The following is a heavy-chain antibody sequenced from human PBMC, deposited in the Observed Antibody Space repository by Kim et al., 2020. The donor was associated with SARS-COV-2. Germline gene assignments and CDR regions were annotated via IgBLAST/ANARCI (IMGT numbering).Heavy chain of an antibody. CDR1: GYTLTELS. CDR2: FDPEDGET. Sequence: ASVKVSCKVSGYTLTELSMHWVRQAPGKGLEWMGGFDPEDGETIYAQKFQGRVTMTEDTSTDTAYMELSSLRSEDTAVYYCATGQTIVVVPGAIRSYYYYYGMDVWGQGTTVTVSS. V-gene: IGHV1-24*01. J-gene: IGHJ6*02. CDR3: ATGQTIVVVPGAIRSYYYYYGMDV. D-gene: IGHD2-2*01.